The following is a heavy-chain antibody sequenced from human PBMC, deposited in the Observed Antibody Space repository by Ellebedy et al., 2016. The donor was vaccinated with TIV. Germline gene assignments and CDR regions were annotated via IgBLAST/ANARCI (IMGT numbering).Heavy chain of an antibody. CDR2: ISGSGGST. Sequence: PGGSLRLSCAASGFTFSSYAMSWVRQAPGKGLEWVSAISGSGGSTYYADSVKGRFTISRDNSKNTLYLQMNSLRAEDTAVYYCAKDPDSGSYPVWRFDYWGQGTLVTVSS. J-gene: IGHJ4*02. CDR1: GFTFSSYA. D-gene: IGHD1-26*01. V-gene: IGHV3-23*01. CDR3: AKDPDSGSYPVWRFDY.